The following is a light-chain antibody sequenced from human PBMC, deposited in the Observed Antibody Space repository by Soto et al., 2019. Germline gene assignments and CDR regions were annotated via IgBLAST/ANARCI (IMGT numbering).Light chain of an antibody. CDR1: PSVSSY. CDR2: DAS. CDR3: QQRSNWPPMYT. Sequence: EIVLTQSPATLSLSPGERATLSCRASPSVSSYLAWYQQKPGQAPRLLIYDASNRATGIPARFSGSGSGTDFTLTISSLEPEDFAVYSCQQRSNWPPMYTFGQGTKLDIK. J-gene: IGKJ2*01. V-gene: IGKV3-11*01.